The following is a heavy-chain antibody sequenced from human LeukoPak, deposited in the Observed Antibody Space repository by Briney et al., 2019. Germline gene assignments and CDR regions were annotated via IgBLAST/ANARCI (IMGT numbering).Heavy chain of an antibody. V-gene: IGHV4-34*01. CDR3: ARVTRRRTTGEIFGRSLDY. Sequence: SETLSLTCAVYGGSFSGYLWTWIRQSPGKGLEWIGEISSGGNSNDNPSLKSRVTISVDTSKNQFSLNLNSVTAADTGLYYCARVTRRRTTGEIFGRSLDYWGPGTLVRVSS. CDR2: ISSGGNS. D-gene: IGHD3-10*01. CDR1: GGSFSGYL. J-gene: IGHJ4*02.